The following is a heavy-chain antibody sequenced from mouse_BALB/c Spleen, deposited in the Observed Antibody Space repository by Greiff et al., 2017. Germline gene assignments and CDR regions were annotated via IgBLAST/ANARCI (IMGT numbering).Heavy chain of an antibody. CDR1: GYTFTDYA. V-gene: IGHV1S137*01. CDR3: ARRAGTYFDY. J-gene: IGHJ2*01. CDR2: ISTYYGDA. D-gene: IGHD3-3*01. Sequence: VKLQESGAELVRPGVSVKISCKGSGYTFTDYAMHWVKQSHAKSLEWIGVISTYYGDASYNQKFKGKATMTVDKSSSTAYMELARLTSEDSAIYYCARRAGTYFDYWGQGTTLTVSS.